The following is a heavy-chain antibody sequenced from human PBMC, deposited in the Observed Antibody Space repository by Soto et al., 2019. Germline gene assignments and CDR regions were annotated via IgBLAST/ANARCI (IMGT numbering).Heavy chain of an antibody. D-gene: IGHD2-21*02. CDR1: GGSISSGGYF. Sequence: PSETLSLTCAVSGGSISSGGYFWSWIRQPPGKGLEWIGYIYHRGSTYYNPSLKNRVSISEDRSKNQFSLKMSSVTAADTAVYYCARLRGSYCGGDCYPPTPNWFDPWGQGTLVTVSS. J-gene: IGHJ5*02. CDR3: ARLRGSYCGGDCYPPTPNWFDP. CDR2: IYHRGST. V-gene: IGHV4-30-2*01.